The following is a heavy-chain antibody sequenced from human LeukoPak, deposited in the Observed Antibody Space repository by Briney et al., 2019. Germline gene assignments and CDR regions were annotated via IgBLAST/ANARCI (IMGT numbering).Heavy chain of an antibody. CDR1: GFTFSSYA. Sequence: PGGSLRLSCAASGFTFSSYAMSWVRQAPGKGLEWVSAISGSGGSTYYADSVKGRFTISRDNSKNTLYLQMNSLRAEDTAVYYCAKGLRTYYYDSSGYYSNYFDYWGQGILVTVSS. D-gene: IGHD3-22*01. CDR2: ISGSGGST. CDR3: AKGLRTYYYDSSGYYSNYFDY. V-gene: IGHV3-23*01. J-gene: IGHJ4*02.